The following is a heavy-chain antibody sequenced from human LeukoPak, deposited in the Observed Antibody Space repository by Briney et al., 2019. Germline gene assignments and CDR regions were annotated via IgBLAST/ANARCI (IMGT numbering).Heavy chain of an antibody. J-gene: IGHJ4*02. Sequence: GGSLTLSCSASGFTFSRREMAWVRQAPGKALEWVTYLSYNSKPFLHAAPVKGRFTISRDNAKNSLYLQMDSLRVEDTAFYFCARASYTGFDLHFDQWGQGTLVTVSS. CDR3: ARASYTGFDLHFDQ. CDR2: LSYNSKPF. CDR1: GFTFSRRE. D-gene: IGHD5-12*01. V-gene: IGHV3-48*03.